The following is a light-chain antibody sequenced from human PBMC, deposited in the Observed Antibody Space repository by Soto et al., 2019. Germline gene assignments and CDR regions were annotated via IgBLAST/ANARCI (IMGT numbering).Light chain of an antibody. V-gene: IGLV1-40*01. CDR2: ANT. J-gene: IGLJ2*01. Sequence: QSVLTQPPSVSEAPRQRVTISCSGSSSNIGNNAVNWYQQLPGKAPKLLIYANTNRASGVPDRFSGSKSGSSASLAITGLQAEDEADYYCQSYDSSLSGFVLFGGGTKVTVL. CDR1: SSNIGNNA. CDR3: QSYDSSLSGFVL.